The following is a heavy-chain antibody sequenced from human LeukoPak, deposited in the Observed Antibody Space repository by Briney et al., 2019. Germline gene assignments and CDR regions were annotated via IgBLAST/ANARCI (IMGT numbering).Heavy chain of an antibody. D-gene: IGHD2-15*01. V-gene: IGHV4-59*12. CDR3: AREATVVVAPMVL. J-gene: IGHJ4*02. CDR2: IYYSGST. CDR1: GDSITSYY. Sequence: SETLSLTCTVSGDSITSYYWSWIRQPPGKGLEWIGNIYYSGSTNYNPSLKSRVTISADTSKNQFSLKLSSVTAADTAVYYCAREATVVVAPMVLWGQGSLVTVSS.